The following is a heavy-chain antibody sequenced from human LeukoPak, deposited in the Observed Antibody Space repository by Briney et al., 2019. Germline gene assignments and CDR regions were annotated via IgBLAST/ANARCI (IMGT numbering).Heavy chain of an antibody. Sequence: GGSLRLSCAASGFTFSSYWMHWLRQEPRKGLVWVSRISTDGSSRSYADSVKGRFTISRDNGKNTLYLQMNSLRAGDTAVYYCASYLTSIPSGMDVWGQGATVTVSS. D-gene: IGHD2/OR15-2a*01. V-gene: IGHV3-74*01. CDR3: ASYLTSIPSGMDV. J-gene: IGHJ6*02. CDR2: ISTDGSSR. CDR1: GFTFSSYW.